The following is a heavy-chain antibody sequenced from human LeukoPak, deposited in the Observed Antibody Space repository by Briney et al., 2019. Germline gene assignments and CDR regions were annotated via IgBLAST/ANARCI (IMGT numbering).Heavy chain of an antibody. CDR1: GFIFDDYG. Sequence: RPGGSLRLSCAAFGFIFDDYGMSWVRQAPGKGLEWVSGINWNGGSTGYADSVKGRFTISRDNAKNSLYLQMNSLRGEDTAVYYCARDPYSGMYSAYYYYYMDVWGKGTTVTVSS. CDR2: INWNGGST. D-gene: IGHD1-26*01. J-gene: IGHJ6*03. V-gene: IGHV3-20*04. CDR3: ARDPYSGMYSAYYYYYMDV.